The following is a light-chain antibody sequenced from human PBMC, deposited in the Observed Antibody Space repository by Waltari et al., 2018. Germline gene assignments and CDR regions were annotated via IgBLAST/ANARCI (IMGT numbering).Light chain of an antibody. J-gene: IGLJ2*01. V-gene: IGLV2-23*02. CDR1: RNDVGSYNL. Sequence: QSALTQPAPVSGSPGQSITISCTGTRNDVGSYNLVSWYQQYPGKAPTPMIYEVTKRPSGVSSRFSGSKSGNTASLTISGLQAEEEADYCCSSYAGSTTLVIFGGGTKLTV. CDR3: SSYAGSTTLVI. CDR2: EVT.